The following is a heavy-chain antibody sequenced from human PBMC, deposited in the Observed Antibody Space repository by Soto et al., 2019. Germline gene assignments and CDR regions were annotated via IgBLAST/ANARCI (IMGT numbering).Heavy chain of an antibody. D-gene: IGHD6-19*01. V-gene: IGHV4-59*01. CDR3: ARVGGSGWHNFDY. Sequence: SETLSLTCTVSGGSISSYYWSWIRQPPGKGLEWIGYMYYSGSTNYNPSLKSRVTISEDTSKNQFSLKLSSVTAADTAVYYCARVGGSGWHNFDYWGQGTLVPVSS. CDR2: MYYSGST. J-gene: IGHJ4*02. CDR1: GGSISSYY.